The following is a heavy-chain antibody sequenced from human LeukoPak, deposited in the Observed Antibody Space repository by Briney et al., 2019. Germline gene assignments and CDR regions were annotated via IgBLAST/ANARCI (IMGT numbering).Heavy chain of an antibody. J-gene: IGHJ5*02. V-gene: IGHV3-23*01. CDR3: AKRRYFDWLSPNHWFDP. CDR2: ISGSGDST. D-gene: IGHD3-9*01. Sequence: PGGSLRLSCAASGFTFSKYAMSWVRQAPGKGLEWVSAISGSGDSTYYADSVKGRFTISRDNSRNTLYLQMNSLRAEDTAVYYCAKRRYFDWLSPNHWFDPWGQGTLVTVSS. CDR1: GFTFSKYA.